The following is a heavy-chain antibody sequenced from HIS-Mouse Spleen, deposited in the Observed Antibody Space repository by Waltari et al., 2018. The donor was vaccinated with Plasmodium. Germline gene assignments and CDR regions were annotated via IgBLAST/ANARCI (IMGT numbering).Heavy chain of an antibody. D-gene: IGHD1-26*01. J-gene: IGHJ4*02. CDR1: GGSISSSRYY. Sequence: LQLQESGPGLVKPSKSLSLTCTVSGGSISSSRYYWGWIRQPPGKGLEWIGSIYYSGSTYYNPSLKSRVTISVDTSKNQFSLKLSSVTAADTAVYYCARRGGSYYYFDYWGQGTLVTVSS. V-gene: IGHV4-39*01. CDR3: ARRGGSYYYFDY. CDR2: IYYSGST.